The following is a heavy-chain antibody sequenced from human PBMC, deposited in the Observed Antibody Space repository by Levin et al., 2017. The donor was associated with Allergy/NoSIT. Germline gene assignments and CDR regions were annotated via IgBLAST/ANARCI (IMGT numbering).Heavy chain of an antibody. D-gene: IGHD5-18*01. CDR3: ARGLTSGYSYGYGLYYYYYGMDV. CDR1: GGSFSGYY. J-gene: IGHJ6*02. V-gene: IGHV4-34*01. Sequence: PSETLSLTCAVYGGSFSGYYWSWIRQPPGKGLEWIGEINHSGSTNYNPSLKSRVTISVDTSKNQFSLKLSSVTAADTAVYYCARGLTSGYSYGYGLYYYYYGMDVWGQGTTVTVSS. CDR2: INHSGST.